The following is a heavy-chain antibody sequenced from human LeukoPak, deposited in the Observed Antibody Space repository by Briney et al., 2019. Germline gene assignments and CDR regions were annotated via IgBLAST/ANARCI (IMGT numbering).Heavy chain of an antibody. CDR2: IQYDGSNK. Sequence: GGSLRLSCAASGFTFNSYVMHWVRQAPGKGLEWVAFIQYDGSNKYYADSVKGRFTISRDNSKNTLYLQMNSLRAEDTAVYYCARRLDSWGQGTLVTVSS. J-gene: IGHJ4*02. CDR1: GFTFNSYV. V-gene: IGHV3-30*02. CDR3: ARRLDS.